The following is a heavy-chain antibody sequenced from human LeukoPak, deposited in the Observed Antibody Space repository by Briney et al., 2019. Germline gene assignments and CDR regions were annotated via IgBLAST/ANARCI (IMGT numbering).Heavy chain of an antibody. V-gene: IGHV3-7*03. Sequence: GGSLRLSCAASGFMFSSNWMSWVRLAPGKGLEWVANIREDGTETYYVDSVKGRFTISRDNAKSSLYLQMNSLRVEDTAVYYCAKEGRSLQTYWGQGTLVTVSS. D-gene: IGHD5-24*01. CDR2: IREDGTET. CDR3: AKEGRSLQTY. J-gene: IGHJ4*02. CDR1: GFMFSSNW.